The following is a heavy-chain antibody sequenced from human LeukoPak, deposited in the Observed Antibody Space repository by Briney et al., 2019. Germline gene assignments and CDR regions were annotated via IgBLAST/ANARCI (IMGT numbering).Heavy chain of an antibody. Sequence: GGSLRLSCAASGFTFSSYAMSWVRQPPGKGLEWVSAISGSGGSTYYADSVKGRVTISRDNSKNTLYLQMNSLRAEDTAVYYCAKARSSGWFFDYWGQGTLVTVSS. CDR3: AKARSSGWFFDY. V-gene: IGHV3-23*01. J-gene: IGHJ4*02. D-gene: IGHD6-19*01. CDR1: GFTFSSYA. CDR2: ISGSGGST.